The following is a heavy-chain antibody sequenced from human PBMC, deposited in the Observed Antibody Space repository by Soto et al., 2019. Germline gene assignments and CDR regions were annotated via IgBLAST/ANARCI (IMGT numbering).Heavy chain of an antibody. J-gene: IGHJ4*02. D-gene: IGHD1-26*01. V-gene: IGHV3-23*01. CDR3: AKRQNSGTYRFYFDY. CDR1: GITLSSYA. CDR2: ISASGGST. Sequence: PGGSLRLSCGASGITLSSYAMSWVRQAPGKGPEWVSGISASGGSTSYADSVKGRFTISRDNSKNTLYLQMNSLRADDTAVYHCAKRQNSGTYRFYFDYWGQGALVTVSS.